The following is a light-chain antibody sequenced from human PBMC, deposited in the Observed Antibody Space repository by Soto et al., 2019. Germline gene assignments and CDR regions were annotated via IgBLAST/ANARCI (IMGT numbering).Light chain of an antibody. V-gene: IGKV3-15*01. CDR1: QSVSSN. CDR3: QQYNNWPPNT. J-gene: IGKJ5*01. CDR2: GAS. Sequence: EKVMTQSPATLSMSPGERATLSCRASQSVSSNLAWYQQKPGQAPRLLIYGASTRATGIPARFSGSGSGTEFTLTISSLQSEDFAVYYCQQYNNWPPNTFGQGTRLEIK.